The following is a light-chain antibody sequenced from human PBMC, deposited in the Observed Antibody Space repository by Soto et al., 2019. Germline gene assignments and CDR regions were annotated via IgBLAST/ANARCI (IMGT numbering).Light chain of an antibody. Sequence: QSALTQPASVSGSPGQSITISFTGTSRDVGGFNSVSWYQLRPGTAPKLILYDVVDRPSGVSYRFSGSKSGNTASLTISGLKSADEADYFCSSYTSTMTNVFGSGTKLTVL. J-gene: IGLJ1*01. V-gene: IGLV2-14*03. CDR3: SSYTSTMTNV. CDR2: DVV. CDR1: SRDVGGFNS.